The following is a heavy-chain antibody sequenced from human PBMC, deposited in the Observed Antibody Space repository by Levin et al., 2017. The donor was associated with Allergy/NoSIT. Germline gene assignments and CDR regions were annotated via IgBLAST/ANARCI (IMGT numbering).Heavy chain of an antibody. CDR1: GFTFSNYW. D-gene: IGHD1-26*01. Sequence: GGSLRLSCAASGFTFSNYWMHWVRQTPGKGLVWVSRTNTDGSTTNYADSVKGRFTISRDNAKNTLYLQMNSLRAEDTAVYYCARALIVGATSGGDYWGPGTLVTVSS. CDR2: TNTDGSTT. V-gene: IGHV3-74*01. J-gene: IGHJ4*02. CDR3: ARALIVGATSGGDY.